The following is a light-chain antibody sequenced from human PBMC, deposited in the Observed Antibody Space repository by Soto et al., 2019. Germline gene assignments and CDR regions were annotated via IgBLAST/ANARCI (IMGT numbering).Light chain of an antibody. J-gene: IGKJ1*01. Sequence: DIQMTQSPSTLSASVGDRVTITCRASQSISRWLAWYQQKPGKAPNLLIYDASTLHSGVPSRFSDSGSGTEFTLTITNLQPDDFATYFCQQYNTPWTFGQGTNVEIK. CDR3: QQYNTPWT. CDR2: DAS. V-gene: IGKV1-5*01. CDR1: QSISRW.